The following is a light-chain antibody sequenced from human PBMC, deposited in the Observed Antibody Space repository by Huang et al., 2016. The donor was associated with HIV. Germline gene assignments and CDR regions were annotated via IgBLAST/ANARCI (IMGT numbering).Light chain of an antibody. CDR3: HQYGRSPDT. Sequence: EVVLTQSPGTLSLSPGERASLSCRASQGVRSNYLAWYQQKPGQAPRLLIYVAAGRATGIPDRFSDSESGTDFTLTISRLEAEDFAVYFCHQYGRSPDTFGQGTELEIK. CDR2: VAA. J-gene: IGKJ2*01. CDR1: QGVRSNY. V-gene: IGKV3-20*01.